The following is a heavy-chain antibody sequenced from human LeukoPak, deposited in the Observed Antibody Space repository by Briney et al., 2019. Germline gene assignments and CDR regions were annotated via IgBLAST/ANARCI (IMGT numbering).Heavy chain of an antibody. CDR1: GYAFTGYY. Sequence: ASVKVSCKASGYAFTGYYMHWVRQAPGQGLEWMGWINPNSGGTNYAQKFQGRVTMTRDTSISTAYMELSRLRSDDTAVYYCARVDVRAAAGPLGNWGQGTLVTVSS. V-gene: IGHV1-2*02. CDR3: ARVDVRAAAGPLGN. D-gene: IGHD6-13*01. CDR2: INPNSGGT. J-gene: IGHJ4*02.